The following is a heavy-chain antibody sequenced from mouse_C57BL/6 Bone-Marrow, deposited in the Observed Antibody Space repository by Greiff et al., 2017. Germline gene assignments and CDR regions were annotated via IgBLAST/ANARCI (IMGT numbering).Heavy chain of an antibody. CDR3: ARRALLRSYWYFDV. D-gene: IGHD1-1*01. Sequence: VQLQQSGAELARPGASVKLSCQASGYTFTSYGISWVKQRTGQGLEWIGEIYPRSGNTYYNEKFKGKATLTADKSSSTAYMELRSLTSEDSAVYFCARRALLRSYWYFDVWGTGTTVTVSS. CDR1: GYTFTSYG. V-gene: IGHV1-81*01. CDR2: IYPRSGNT. J-gene: IGHJ1*03.